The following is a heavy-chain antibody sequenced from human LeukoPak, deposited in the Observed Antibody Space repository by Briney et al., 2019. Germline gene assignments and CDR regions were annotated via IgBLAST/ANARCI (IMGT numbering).Heavy chain of an antibody. D-gene: IGHD3-10*01. CDR2: IKSEDDGGTT. J-gene: IGHJ4*02. CDR1: GFTFSDAW. CDR3: AAAMPRGAPRI. V-gene: IGHV3-15*01. Sequence: KTGGSLRLSCAASGFTFSDAWMIWVRQVPGKGLEWVGRIKSEDDGGTTDYTAPVKGRFTISKDDSKTTLYLQMNSLKLEDTAVYYCAAAMPRGAPRIWGQGTLVTVSS.